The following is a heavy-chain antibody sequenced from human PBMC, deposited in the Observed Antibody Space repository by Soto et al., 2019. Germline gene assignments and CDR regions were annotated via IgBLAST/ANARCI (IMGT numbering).Heavy chain of an antibody. D-gene: IGHD2-21*01. V-gene: IGHV1-3*04. CDR3: AKGSRMWTPDY. CDR1: VYTFTDYA. Sequence: SVKVSCKTSVYTFTDYAIHWVRQAPGQRLEWMGWIATGNGNTKFSQKFQGRVTITRDTSATTAFMELTSLRSEDTAVYYCAKGSRMWTPDYWGQGTLVTV. J-gene: IGHJ4*02. CDR2: IATGNGNT.